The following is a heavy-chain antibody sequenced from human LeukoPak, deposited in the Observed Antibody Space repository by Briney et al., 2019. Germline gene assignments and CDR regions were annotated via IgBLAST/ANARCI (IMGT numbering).Heavy chain of an antibody. Sequence: SETLSLTCTVSGGSTSSYYWSWIRQPPGKGLEWIGYIYYSGSTNYNPSLKSRVTISVDTSKNQFSLKLSSVTAADTAVYYCARDLGYYGSGSYLFGFDYWGQGTLVTVSS. CDR2: IYYSGST. CDR1: GGSTSSYY. J-gene: IGHJ4*02. D-gene: IGHD3-10*01. V-gene: IGHV4-59*01. CDR3: ARDLGYYGSGSYLFGFDY.